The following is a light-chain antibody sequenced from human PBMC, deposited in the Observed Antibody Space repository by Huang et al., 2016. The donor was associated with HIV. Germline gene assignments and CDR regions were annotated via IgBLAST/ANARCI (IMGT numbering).Light chain of an antibody. J-gene: IGKJ2*01. CDR2: FGS. V-gene: IGKV2-28*01. CDR1: QRLLHSNGYNY. Sequence: DIVMIQSPLSLPVTPGEPASISCRSSQRLLHSNGYNYLDWYVQKPGQSPQLLIDFGSSRASGVPDRFSGGGSGTRFSLNISRVEAEDAGIYYCMEALQTPYTFGQGTKLEI. CDR3: MEALQTPYT.